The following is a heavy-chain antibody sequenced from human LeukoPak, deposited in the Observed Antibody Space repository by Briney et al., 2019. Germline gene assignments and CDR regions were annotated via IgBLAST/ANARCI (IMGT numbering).Heavy chain of an antibody. CDR2: ISVYNGNT. Sequence: ASVKLYCSASGFTFTSFGTRWVRQAPGQGLDWIGWISVYNGNTNYAQTLQGGVTMTTDTITSTGCMVKRSVRSASTAVYYSARVENADPSSIVYWGQGTLVTVSS. CDR3: ARVENADPSSIVY. V-gene: IGHV1-18*01. D-gene: IGHD1-1*01. J-gene: IGHJ4*02. CDR1: GFTFTSFG.